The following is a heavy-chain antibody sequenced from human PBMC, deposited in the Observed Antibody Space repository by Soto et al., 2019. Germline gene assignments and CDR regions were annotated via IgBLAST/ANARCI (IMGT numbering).Heavy chain of an antibody. Sequence: SETLSLTCTVSGGSISSSSYYWGWIRQPPGKGLEWIGSIYYSGSTCYDPSLKSRVTIAVDTSKNQFSLKLNSVTAADTAVYYCARRLAAGGRYYGMDVWGQRTTVTVSS. D-gene: IGHD6-13*01. CDR1: GGSISSSSYY. V-gene: IGHV4-39*01. CDR3: ARRLAAGGRYYGMDV. CDR2: IYYSGST. J-gene: IGHJ6*02.